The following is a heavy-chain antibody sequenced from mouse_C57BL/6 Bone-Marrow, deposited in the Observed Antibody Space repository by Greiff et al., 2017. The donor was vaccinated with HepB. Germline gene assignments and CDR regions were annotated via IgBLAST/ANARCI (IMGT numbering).Heavy chain of an antibody. V-gene: IGHV1-72*01. D-gene: IGHD1-1*01. Sequence: VQLQQPGAELVKPGASVKLSCKASGYTFTSYWMHWVKQRPGRGLEWIGRIDPNSGGTKYNEKFKSKATLTVDKPSSTAYMQLSSLTSEDSAVYYGARGPSITTVVATGYFDVWGTGTTVTVSS. CDR1: GYTFTSYW. J-gene: IGHJ1*03. CDR2: IDPNSGGT. CDR3: ARGPSITTVVATGYFDV.